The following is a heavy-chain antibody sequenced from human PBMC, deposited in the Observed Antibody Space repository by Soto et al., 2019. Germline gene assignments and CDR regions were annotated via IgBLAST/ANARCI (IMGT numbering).Heavy chain of an antibody. J-gene: IGHJ4*02. CDR1: GFTFSSYW. D-gene: IGHD3-22*01. CDR2: SNSDGSST. V-gene: IGHV3-74*01. Sequence: PGGSVRLSCAASGFTFSSYWMHWVRQAPRKGLVWVSRSNSDGSSTSYADSVKGRFTISRDNAKNTLYLQMNSLRAEDTAVYYCAIRASYYDSSGYFDYWGQGTQVTVSS. CDR3: AIRASYYDSSGYFDY.